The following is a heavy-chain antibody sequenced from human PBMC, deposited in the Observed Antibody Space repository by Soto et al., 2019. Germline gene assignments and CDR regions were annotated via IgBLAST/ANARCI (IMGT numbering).Heavy chain of an antibody. V-gene: IGHV3-33*01. D-gene: IGHD5-18*01. CDR1: GFTFSTYG. CDR3: ARGYNYADY. Sequence: PGGALRRSCAASGFTFSTYGMHWVRQAPGKGLEWVAVIWYDGSNEYYADSVRGRFTISRDNSKNTLFLQMSSLTAEDTAVYYCARGYNYADYWGQGTQVTVSS. CDR2: IWYDGSNE. J-gene: IGHJ4*02.